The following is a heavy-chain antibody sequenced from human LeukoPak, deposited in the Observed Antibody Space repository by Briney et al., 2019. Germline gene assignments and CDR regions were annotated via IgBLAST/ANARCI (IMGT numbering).Heavy chain of an antibody. CDR1: GYTLTELS. Sequence: ASVKVSCKVSGYTLTELSMHWVRQAPGKGLEWMGWINPNSGGTNYAQKFQGRVTMTRDTSISTAYMELSRLRSDDTAVYYCARTPGYSSGWYYAFDIWGQGTMVTVSS. CDR2: INPNSGGT. CDR3: ARTPGYSSGWYYAFDI. D-gene: IGHD6-19*01. V-gene: IGHV1-2*02. J-gene: IGHJ3*02.